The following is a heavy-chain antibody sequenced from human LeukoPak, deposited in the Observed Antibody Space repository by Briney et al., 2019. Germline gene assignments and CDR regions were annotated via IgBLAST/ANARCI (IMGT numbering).Heavy chain of an antibody. CDR2: ISYDGSNK. CDR1: GLTFSSYA. D-gene: IGHD2-2*01. Sequence: GGSLSLSLAASGLTFSSYAMHWVGKAPGKGLEWVAVISYDGSNKYYADSVKGRFTISRDNSKNTLYLQMNSLRAEDTAVYYCARGLPVVPAAIPAFDTWGQGTMVTVSS. CDR3: ARGLPVVPAAIPAFDT. J-gene: IGHJ3*02. V-gene: IGHV3-30-3*01.